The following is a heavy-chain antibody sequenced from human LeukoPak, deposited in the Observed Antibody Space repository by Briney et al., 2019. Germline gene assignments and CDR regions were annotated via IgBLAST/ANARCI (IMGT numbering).Heavy chain of an antibody. CDR1: GFAFFSTS. Sequence: GGSLRLSCAASGFAFFSTSIHWVRQAPGKGLEWLSYSSTVTGNIYYADSVKGRFTISRDNAKSSLNLQMSSLGAEDTAVYFCATTGNFYDMDVWGKGTTVTVSS. D-gene: IGHD1-1*01. CDR2: SSTVTGNI. J-gene: IGHJ6*03. V-gene: IGHV3-48*04. CDR3: ATTGNFYDMDV.